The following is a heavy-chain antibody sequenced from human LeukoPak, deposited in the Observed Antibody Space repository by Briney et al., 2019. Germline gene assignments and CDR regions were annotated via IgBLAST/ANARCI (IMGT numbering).Heavy chain of an antibody. Sequence: HPGGSLRLSCAASGFTFSSYGMPWVRQAPGKGLEWVAVISYDGSNKYYADSVKGRFTISRDNSKNTLDLQMNSLRTEDTAMYYCARGYRESSGWHLNFWGQGTLVTVSS. CDR2: ISYDGSNK. V-gene: IGHV3-30*03. CDR1: GFTFSSYG. D-gene: IGHD6-19*01. J-gene: IGHJ4*02. CDR3: ARGYRESSGWHLNF.